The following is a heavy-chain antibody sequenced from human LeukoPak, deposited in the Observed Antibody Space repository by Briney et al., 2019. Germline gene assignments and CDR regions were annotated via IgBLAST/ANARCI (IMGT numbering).Heavy chain of an antibody. J-gene: IGHJ4*02. CDR1: GFTFSSYS. Sequence: GGSLRLSCAASGFTFSSYSMHWVRQAPGKGLEWVAFIRYDGSNKYYADSVKGRFTISRDDSKNTLYLQMNSLRAEDTAVYYCAKDSYGAPGSTSYWGQGTLVTVSS. D-gene: IGHD2-2*01. V-gene: IGHV3-30*02. CDR3: AKDSYGAPGSTSY. CDR2: IRYDGSNK.